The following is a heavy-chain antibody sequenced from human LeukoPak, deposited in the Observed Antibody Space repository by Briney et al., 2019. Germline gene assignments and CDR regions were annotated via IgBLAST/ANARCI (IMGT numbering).Heavy chain of an antibody. J-gene: IGHJ4*02. V-gene: IGHV4-30-4*01. CDR3: ARDTRGDYYFDY. Sequence: SQTLSLACTVSGGSISSGYYYWTWIRQPPGKGLEWIGYIYYSGSTYYNPSLKSRITISVDTSKNQLSLKLSSVTAADTAVYYCARDTRGDYYFDYWGQGTLVTVSS. CDR1: GGSISSGYYY. CDR2: IYYSGST. D-gene: IGHD4-17*01.